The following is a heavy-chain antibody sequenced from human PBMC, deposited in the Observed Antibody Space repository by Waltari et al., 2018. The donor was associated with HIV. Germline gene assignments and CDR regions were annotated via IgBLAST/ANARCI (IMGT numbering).Heavy chain of an antibody. CDR3: AREKKLGLDGMDV. CDR2: INANTGGT. Sequence: QDQLVQSGDAVKKPGASVKVSCKASVFTLTGNNIHWVRQAPGQGPEWMAWINANTGGTNSAQKFQGRVTVTRDTSGTTAFMELSGLRYDDTAVYYCAREKKLGLDGMDVWGQGTTVIISS. D-gene: IGHD3-16*01. V-gene: IGHV1-2*02. J-gene: IGHJ6*02. CDR1: VFTLTGNN.